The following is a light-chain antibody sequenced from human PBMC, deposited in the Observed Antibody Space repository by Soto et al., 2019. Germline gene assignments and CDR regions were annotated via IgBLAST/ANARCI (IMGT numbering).Light chain of an antibody. V-gene: IGKV4-1*01. CDR2: WAS. J-gene: IGKJ2*01. CDR1: QSILFSSNGRNY. Sequence: DIVMTQSPESLAVSLGERATINCKSNQSILFSSNGRNYLAWYQQMPGLPPKLIMYWASTRESGVPDRFTGGGSGTDFTLTITSLQAEDVATYYCQHYYSAPFSFGQGTTLQMK. CDR3: QHYYSAPFS.